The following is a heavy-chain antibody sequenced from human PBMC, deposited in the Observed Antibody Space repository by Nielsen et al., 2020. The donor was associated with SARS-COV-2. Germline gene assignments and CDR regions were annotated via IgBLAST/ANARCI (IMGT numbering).Heavy chain of an antibody. CDR1: GFTFDDYA. CDR3: ATSGQVGY. CDR2: ISWNSGSI. Sequence: GGSLRLSCAASGFTFDDYAMHWVRQAPGKGLGWVSGISWNSGSIGYADSVKGRFTISRDNAKNSLYLQMNSLRAEDTALYYCATSGQVGYWGQGTLVTVSS. V-gene: IGHV3-9*01. D-gene: IGHD6-19*01. J-gene: IGHJ4*02.